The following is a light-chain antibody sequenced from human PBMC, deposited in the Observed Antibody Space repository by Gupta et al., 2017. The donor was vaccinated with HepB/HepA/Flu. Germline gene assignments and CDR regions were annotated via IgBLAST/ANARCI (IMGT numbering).Light chain of an antibody. Sequence: EIVLTQSPGTLSLSPGERATLSCRASQSVSSSYLAWYQQRPGQAPRLLIYGASSRATGTSDRFSGSGSGTDFTLTISRLEPEDFGVYYCQQYGSSPWTFGQGTKVEIK. CDR1: QSVSSSY. CDR3: QQYGSSPWT. CDR2: GAS. J-gene: IGKJ1*01. V-gene: IGKV3-20*01.